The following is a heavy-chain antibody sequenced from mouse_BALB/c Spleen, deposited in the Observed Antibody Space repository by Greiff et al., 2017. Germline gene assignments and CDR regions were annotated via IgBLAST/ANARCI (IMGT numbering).Heavy chain of an antibody. CDR3: ASGNTTVVDPFAY. CDR1: GYTFTEYT. V-gene: IGHV1-18*01. D-gene: IGHD1-1*01. Sequence: EVQLQQSGPELVKPGASVKISCKTSGYTFTEYTMHWVKQSHGKSLKWIGGINPNNGGTSYNQKFKGKATLTVDKSSSTAYMELRSLTSEDSAVYYCASGNTTVVDPFAYWGQGTLVTVSA. CDR2: INPNNGGT. J-gene: IGHJ3*01.